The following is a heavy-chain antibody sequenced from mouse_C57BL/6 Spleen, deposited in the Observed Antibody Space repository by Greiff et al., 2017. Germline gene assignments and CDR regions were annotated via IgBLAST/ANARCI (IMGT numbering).Heavy chain of an antibody. J-gene: IGHJ4*01. V-gene: IGHV5-4*01. CDR1: GFTFSSYA. Sequence: DVHLVESGGGLVKPGGSLKLSCAASGFTFSSYAMSWVRQTPEPRLEWVATISDGGSYTYYPDNVKGRFTISRDNAKNNLYLQMSHLKSADTAMYYCARDRGYGDSMDYGGQGPSVTVSS. D-gene: IGHD2-2*01. CDR2: ISDGGSYT. CDR3: ARDRGYGDSMDY.